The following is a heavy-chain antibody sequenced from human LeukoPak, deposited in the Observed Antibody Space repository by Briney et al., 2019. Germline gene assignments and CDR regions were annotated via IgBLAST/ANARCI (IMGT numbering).Heavy chain of an antibody. CDR1: GGSFSGYY. Sequence: SETLSLTCAVYGGSFSGYYWSWLRQPPGKGLEWIGEINHSGSTNYNPSLKSRVTISVDTSKNQFSLKLSSVTAADTAVYYCARGSRIAAAGTRGFYYGMDVWGQGTTVTVSS. CDR2: INHSGST. D-gene: IGHD6-13*01. CDR3: ARGSRIAAAGTRGFYYGMDV. V-gene: IGHV4-34*01. J-gene: IGHJ6*02.